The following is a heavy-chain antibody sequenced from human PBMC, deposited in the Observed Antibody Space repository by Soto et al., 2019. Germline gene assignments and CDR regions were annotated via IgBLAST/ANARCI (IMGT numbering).Heavy chain of an antibody. CDR2: IYYSGST. CDR1: CGSISSGDYY. D-gene: IGHD4-17*01. CDR3: ASYGDYGEVI. Sequence: PSETLSLTCTFSCGSISSGDYYWSWIRQPPGKGLEWIGYIYYSGSTYYNPSLKSRVTISVDTSKNQFSLKLSSVTAADTAVYYCASYGDYGEVIWGQGTMVTVS. J-gene: IGHJ3*02. V-gene: IGHV4-30-4*01.